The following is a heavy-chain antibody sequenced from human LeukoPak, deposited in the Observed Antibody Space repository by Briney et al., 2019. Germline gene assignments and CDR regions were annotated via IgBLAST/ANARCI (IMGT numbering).Heavy chain of an antibody. CDR3: ARESTAGYNSSWYGFRN. CDR2: INQDGSEK. Sequence: PGGSLRLSCAASGFTFSGYWLSWVRQAPGKGLEWVANINQDGSEKYYVDSVKGRFTICRDNAKNSLFLQMGSLRVEDTAVYYCARESTAGYNSSWYGFRNWGQGTLVSVSS. J-gene: IGHJ1*01. V-gene: IGHV3-7*01. D-gene: IGHD6-13*01. CDR1: GFTFSGYW.